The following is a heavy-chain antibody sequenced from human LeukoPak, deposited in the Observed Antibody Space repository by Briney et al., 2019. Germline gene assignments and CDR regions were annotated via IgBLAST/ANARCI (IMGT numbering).Heavy chain of an antibody. J-gene: IGHJ4*02. Sequence: GGSLRLSCAASGFAFSSYAMHWVRQAPGKGLEWVAVISYDGSNKYYADSVKGRFTISRDNSKNTLYLQMNSLRAEDTAVYYCAREYDILTGYKAVEQYYFDYWGQGTLVTVSS. CDR3: AREYDILTGYKAVEQYYFDY. CDR2: ISYDGSNK. V-gene: IGHV3-30*04. CDR1: GFAFSSYA. D-gene: IGHD3-9*01.